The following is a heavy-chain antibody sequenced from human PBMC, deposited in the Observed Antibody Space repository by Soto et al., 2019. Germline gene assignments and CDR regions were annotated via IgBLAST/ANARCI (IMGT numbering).Heavy chain of an antibody. CDR2: IYYTGST. CDR1: GGSVSDFY. V-gene: IGHV4-59*02. Sequence: SETLSLTCTVSGGSVSDFYWSWIRQSPGKGLEWIGFIYYTGSTDYNPSLKGRVTISLDTSKTQFSLKLSSVTAADTAIYYCARTNAFHIWGQGTLVPSPQ. J-gene: IGHJ3*02. CDR3: ARTNAFHI.